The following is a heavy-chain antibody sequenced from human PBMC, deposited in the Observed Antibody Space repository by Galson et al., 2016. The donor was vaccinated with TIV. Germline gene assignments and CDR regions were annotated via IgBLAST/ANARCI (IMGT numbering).Heavy chain of an antibody. J-gene: IGHJ2*01. CDR2: IYPGNYHT. D-gene: IGHD3-22*01. V-gene: IGHV5-51*01. CDR1: GSNFPLYW. CDR3: ARHDSSAFSNWYFNL. Sequence: QSGAEVTKPGESLKISCKGSGSNFPLYWIGWVRQVPGKGLEWMGIIYPGNYHTVYSPSFEGQVTISADKSTTTAYLQWNSLKASDTAMYYCARHDSSAFSNWYFNLWGRGTLVTVSS.